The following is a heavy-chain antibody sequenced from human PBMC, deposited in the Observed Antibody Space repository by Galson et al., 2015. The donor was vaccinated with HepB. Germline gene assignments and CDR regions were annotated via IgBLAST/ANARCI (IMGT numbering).Heavy chain of an antibody. CDR2: ISAFNGNT. J-gene: IGHJ3*02. Sequence: SVKVSCKASGYTFTSYGISWVRQAPGQGLEWMGWISAFNGNTNYAQKLQGRVTMTIDKSTSTAYMELRSLRSDDTAVYYCARDVYYYDSSGYRHDAFDIWGQGTMVTVSS. D-gene: IGHD3-22*01. CDR1: GYTFTSYG. V-gene: IGHV1-18*01. CDR3: ARDVYYYDSSGYRHDAFDI.